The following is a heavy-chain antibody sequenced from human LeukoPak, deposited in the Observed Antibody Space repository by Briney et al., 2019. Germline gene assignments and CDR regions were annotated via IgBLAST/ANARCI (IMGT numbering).Heavy chain of an antibody. CDR1: GGTFSSYA. J-gene: IGHJ6*03. Sequence: ASVKVSCKASGGTFSSYAISWVRQAPGQGLEWMGWISAYNGNTNYAQKLQGRVTMTTDTSTSTAYMELRSLRSDDTAVYYCARTYSYGYYYYMDVWGKGTTVTVSS. D-gene: IGHD5-18*01. V-gene: IGHV1-18*01. CDR2: ISAYNGNT. CDR3: ARTYSYGYYYYMDV.